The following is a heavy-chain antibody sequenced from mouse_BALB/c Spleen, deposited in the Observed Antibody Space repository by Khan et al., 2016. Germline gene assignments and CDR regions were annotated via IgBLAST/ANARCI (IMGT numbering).Heavy chain of an antibody. D-gene: IGHD1-3*01. CDR3: ARSGDNYDFDY. V-gene: IGHV9-3-1*01. J-gene: IGHJ2*01. CDR2: IHTYTGEP. CDR1: GYTFTNYG. Sequence: QIQLVQSGPELKKPGETVKISCKASGYTFTNYGMNWVKQAPGKGLKWMGWIHTYTGEPTYTDDFKGRFAFSLDTSASTAYLQIINLKNEDTATYFCARSGDNYDFDYWGQGTTLTVSS.